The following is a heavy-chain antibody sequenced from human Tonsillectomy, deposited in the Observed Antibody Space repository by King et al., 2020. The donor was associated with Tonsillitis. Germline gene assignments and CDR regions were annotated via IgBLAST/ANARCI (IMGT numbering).Heavy chain of an antibody. CDR2: IIPIFGTA. D-gene: IGHD3-10*01. Sequence: QLVQSGAEVKKPGSSVKVSCQASGGTFSSYAISWVRQAPGQGLEWMGGIIPIFGTANYAQKFQGRVTITADESTSTAYMELSSLRSEDTAVYYCARDRGGLLLWFGEHWGQGTLVTVSS. CDR1: GGTFSSYA. V-gene: IGHV1-69*12. J-gene: IGHJ1*01. CDR3: ARDRGGLLLWFGEH.